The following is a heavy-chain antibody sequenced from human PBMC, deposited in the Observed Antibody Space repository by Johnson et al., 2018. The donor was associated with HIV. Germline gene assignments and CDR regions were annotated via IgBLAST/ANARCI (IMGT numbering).Heavy chain of an antibody. CDR3: VGVKFYDPDAFDI. J-gene: IGHJ3*02. CDR2: ISWDGGST. D-gene: IGHD3-16*01. CDR1: GFTFDHYA. V-gene: IGHV3-43D*03. Sequence: VQLVESGGGLVQPGRSLRLSCVASGFTFDHYAMHWVRQPPGKGLEWVSLISWDGGSTYYADSVKGRFTISRDNSKNSLYLQMNSLRAEDTAVYYCVGVKFYDPDAFDIWGHGTMVTVSS.